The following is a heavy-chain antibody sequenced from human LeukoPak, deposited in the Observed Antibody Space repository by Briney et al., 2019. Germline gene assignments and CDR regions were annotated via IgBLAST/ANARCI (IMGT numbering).Heavy chain of an antibody. CDR1: GGSFSGYY. Sequence: SETLSLTCAVHGGSFSGYYWSWIRQPPGKGLEWIGEINHSGSTNYNPSLKSRVTISVDTSKNQFSLKLSSVTAADTAVYYCARYTRYYGPGSKSLDYWGQGTLVTVSS. CDR2: INHSGST. J-gene: IGHJ4*02. CDR3: ARYTRYYGPGSKSLDY. V-gene: IGHV4-34*01. D-gene: IGHD3-10*01.